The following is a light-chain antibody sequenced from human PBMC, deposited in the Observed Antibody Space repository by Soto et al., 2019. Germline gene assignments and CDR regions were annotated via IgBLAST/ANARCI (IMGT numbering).Light chain of an antibody. CDR3: SKYKSSRINYF. CDR2: EVS. CDR1: SSDVGGYNY. J-gene: IGLJ1*01. V-gene: IGLV2-14*01. Sequence: QSALTQPASVSGSPGQSITISCTGTSSDVGGYNYVSWYQQHPGKAPKLMIYEVSNRPSGVSNRFSGSKSGNTASLTISGPQAEDEAVYYCSKYKSSRINYFFGTGTK.